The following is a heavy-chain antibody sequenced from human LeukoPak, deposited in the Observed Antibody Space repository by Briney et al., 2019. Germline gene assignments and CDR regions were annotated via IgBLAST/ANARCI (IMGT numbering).Heavy chain of an antibody. CDR2: INSSGGPI. J-gene: IGHJ4*02. CDR1: GFTFSNYY. CDR3: ARSSSSSVDY. V-gene: IGHV3-11*01. D-gene: IGHD6-13*01. Sequence: GGSLRLSCAASGFTFSNYYMSWIRQAPGKGLEWLSYINSSGGPIYYADSVKGRFTTSRDNAKNSLYLQMNSLRAEDTAVYYCARSSSSSVDYWGQGTLVTVSS.